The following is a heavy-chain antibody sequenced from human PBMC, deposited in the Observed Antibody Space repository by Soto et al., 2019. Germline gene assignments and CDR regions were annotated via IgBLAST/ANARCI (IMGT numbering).Heavy chain of an antibody. D-gene: IGHD2-15*01. V-gene: IGHV3-53*04. J-gene: IGHJ4*02. CDR3: ARVGRSGGSSNSRDY. Sequence: GGSLRLSCAASGFTVSSNYMSWVRQAPGKGLEWVSVIYSGGSTYYADSVKGRFTISRHNSKNTLYLQMNSLRAEDTAVYYCARVGRSGGSSNSRDYWGQGTLVTVSS. CDR1: GFTVSSNY. CDR2: IYSGGST.